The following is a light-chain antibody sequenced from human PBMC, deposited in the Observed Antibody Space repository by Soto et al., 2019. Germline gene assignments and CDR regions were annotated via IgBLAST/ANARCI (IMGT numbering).Light chain of an antibody. CDR3: QQYNNWPWT. CDR2: GAS. J-gene: IGKJ1*01. Sequence: VVMTQSPATLSVSPGERATLSCRASQSVSSNLAWYQQKPGQAPRLLIHGASTRATGFPARFSGSGSGTDFTLTISSLQSEDFAVYYCQQYNNWPWTFGQGTKVDIK. CDR1: QSVSSN. V-gene: IGKV3-15*01.